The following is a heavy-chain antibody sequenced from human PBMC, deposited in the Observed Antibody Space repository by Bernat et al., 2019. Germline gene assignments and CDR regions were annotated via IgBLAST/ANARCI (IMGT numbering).Heavy chain of an antibody. D-gene: IGHD3-10*01. CDR1: GGSFSGYY. Sequence: QVQLQQWGAGLLKPSETLSLTCAVYGGSFSGYYWSWIRQPPGKGLEWIGEINHSGSTNYNPSLKSRVTISVDTPKNQFSLKLSSVTAADTAVYYCARSGYYGSGSYPDYWGQGTLVTVSS. CDR2: INHSGST. V-gene: IGHV4-34*01. CDR3: ARSGYYGSGSYPDY. J-gene: IGHJ4*02.